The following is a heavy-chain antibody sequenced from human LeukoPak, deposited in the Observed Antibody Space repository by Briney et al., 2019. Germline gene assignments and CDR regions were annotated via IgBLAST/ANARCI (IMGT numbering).Heavy chain of an antibody. CDR3: ARVRVYYGSGTPFDY. CDR2: INHSGST. D-gene: IGHD3-10*01. Sequence: SETLSLTCAVYGGSFSGYYWSWIRQPPGKGLEWMGEINHSGSTNYNPSLKSRVTISVDTSKNQFSLKLSSVTAADTAVYYCARVRVYYGSGTPFDYWGQGTLVTVSS. CDR1: GGSFSGYY. V-gene: IGHV4-34*01. J-gene: IGHJ4*02.